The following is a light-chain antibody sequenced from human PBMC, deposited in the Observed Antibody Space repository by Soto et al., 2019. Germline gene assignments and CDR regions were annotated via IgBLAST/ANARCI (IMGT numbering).Light chain of an antibody. V-gene: IGKV3-20*01. CDR1: QSVSSSY. J-gene: IGKJ1*01. CDR3: QQYGSLPMT. Sequence: EIVLTQSPGTLSLSPGERATLSCRASQSVSSSYLAWYQQKPGQAPRLLIYGASSRATGIPDRFSGSGSGTDFTLTISRLVLEDCSVDYCQQYGSLPMTFCQGTKVDI. CDR2: GAS.